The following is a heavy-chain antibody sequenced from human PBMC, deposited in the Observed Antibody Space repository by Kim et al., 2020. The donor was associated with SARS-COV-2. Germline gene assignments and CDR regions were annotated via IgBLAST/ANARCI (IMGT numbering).Heavy chain of an antibody. CDR2: IYYSGST. Sequence: SETLSLTCTASGGSISSSSYYWGWIRQPPGQGLEWIGSIYYSGSTYYNPSLKSRVTISVDTSKNQFALKLSSVTAADTAVYYCARHMEVNFDYWGQGTLVTVSS. V-gene: IGHV4-39*01. CDR1: GGSISSSSYY. D-gene: IGHD3-10*01. J-gene: IGHJ4*02. CDR3: ARHMEVNFDY.